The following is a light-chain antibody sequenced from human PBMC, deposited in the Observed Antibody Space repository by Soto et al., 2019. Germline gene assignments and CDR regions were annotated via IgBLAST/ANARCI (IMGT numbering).Light chain of an antibody. CDR1: RDIGND. J-gene: IGKJ1*01. CDR3: LQHFNFSWT. Sequence: AIQMTQSPSSLSASVGDRVTITCRASRDIGNDLGWYQQKPGKAPKHLIFAASNLQSGVPSRFRGGGSGTDFTLTISSLQADDFATYYCLQHFNFSWTFGQGTKVETK. CDR2: AAS. V-gene: IGKV1-6*01.